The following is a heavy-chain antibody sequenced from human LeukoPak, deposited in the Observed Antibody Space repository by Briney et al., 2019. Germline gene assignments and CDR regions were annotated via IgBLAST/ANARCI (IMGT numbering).Heavy chain of an antibody. CDR2: IYNGGIT. CDR3: ARDWGFGELLTWLDP. J-gene: IGHJ5*02. Sequence: ETLSLXCIVSGDSVSISYWSWLRQPPGKGLEWIGYIYNGGITDYNPALRGRVTISVDTSKNQFSLRLRSVTAADTAVYYCARDWGFGELLTWLDPWGQGTLVTVSS. V-gene: IGHV4-59*02. D-gene: IGHD3-10*01. CDR1: GDSVSISY.